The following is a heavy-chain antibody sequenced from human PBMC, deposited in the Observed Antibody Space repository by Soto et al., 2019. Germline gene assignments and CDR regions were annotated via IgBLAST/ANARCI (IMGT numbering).Heavy chain of an antibody. J-gene: IGHJ4*02. CDR3: VRDLGMDYYGSGDY. V-gene: IGHV3-33*01. CDR1: GFTFSNHG. Sequence: QVQLVESGGGVVQPGRSLRLSCEASGFTFSNHGMHWVRQAPGKGLEWVAVIWYDGSRKYYGDSVKGRFTISRDNSKNTLHLQMDSLRAEDTAVYYCVRDLGMDYYGSGDYWGQGTLVTVSS. D-gene: IGHD3-10*01. CDR2: IWYDGSRK.